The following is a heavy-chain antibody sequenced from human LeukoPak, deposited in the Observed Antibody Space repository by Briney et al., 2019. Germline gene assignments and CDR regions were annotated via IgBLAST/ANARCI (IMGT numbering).Heavy chain of an antibody. V-gene: IGHV3-48*02. D-gene: IGHD3-9*01. Sequence: GGSPRLSCAASGFTFSAYSMNWVRQAPGKGLEWVSYISSSSSPIYYADSVKGRFTISRDNAKNSLYLQMNSLRDEDTAVYYCTREGYDLLTGTGRYFDYWGQGTLVTVSS. CDR2: ISSSSSPI. J-gene: IGHJ4*02. CDR3: TREGYDLLTGTGRYFDY. CDR1: GFTFSAYS.